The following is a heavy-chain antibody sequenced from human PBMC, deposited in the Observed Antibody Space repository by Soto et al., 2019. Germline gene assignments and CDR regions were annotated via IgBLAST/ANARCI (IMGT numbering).Heavy chain of an antibody. Sequence: QVQLVESGGAVVQPGTSLTVSCAASGFIFSRFGMHWVRQAPGKGLEWVAAISHDEMKKFYSDSVKGRFIISRDTSVNTVYLQMKSLGHEDTALYYCAKDVSRSVTHFDSWGQGTLVTVSS. CDR1: GFIFSRFG. V-gene: IGHV3-30*18. D-gene: IGHD4-4*01. J-gene: IGHJ4*02. CDR2: ISHDEMKK. CDR3: AKDVSRSVTHFDS.